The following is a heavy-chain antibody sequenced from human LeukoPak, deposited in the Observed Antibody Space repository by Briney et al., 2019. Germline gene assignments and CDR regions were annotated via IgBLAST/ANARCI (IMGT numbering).Heavy chain of an antibody. J-gene: IGHJ4*02. CDR2: MSIDGSSR. V-gene: IGHV3-11*04. CDR1: GFIFSDYY. CDR3: ARGAMKTNYYHDYFDY. Sequence: GGSLRLSCEASGFIFSDYYMSWIRQAPGKGLEWLSYMSIDGSSRYYADSVKGRFTISRDNAKNSLYLQMNSLRVEDTAVYYCARGAMKTNYYHDYFDYWGQGTLVTVSS. D-gene: IGHD1-26*01.